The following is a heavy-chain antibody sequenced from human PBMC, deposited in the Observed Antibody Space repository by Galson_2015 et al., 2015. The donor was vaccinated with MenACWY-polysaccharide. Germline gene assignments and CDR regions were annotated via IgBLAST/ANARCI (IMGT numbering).Heavy chain of an antibody. CDR2: IKKDGSEK. J-gene: IGHJ6*02. Sequence: SLRLSCAASGLTFSNWWMTWVRQAPGKGLEWVASIKKDGSEKNYVDSVKGRFTISRDNAKDSLYLQMNSLRAEDTAVYFCARGHLGLGLWGQGTTVTVSS. D-gene: IGHD7-27*01. CDR3: ARGHLGLGL. V-gene: IGHV3-7*01. CDR1: GLTFSNWW.